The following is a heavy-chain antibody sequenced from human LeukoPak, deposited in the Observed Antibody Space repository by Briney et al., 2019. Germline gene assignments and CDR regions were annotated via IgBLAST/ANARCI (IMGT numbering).Heavy chain of an antibody. CDR3: ARHYFSYYYGSGSYYTSGYFDY. D-gene: IGHD3-10*01. V-gene: IGHV4-34*01. Sequence: SETLSLTCAVYGGSFSGYYWSGIRQPPGKGLEWIGEISHRGSTNYNPSLKVRVTISVDPSKHQFSLKLSSVTAADTAVYYCARHYFSYYYGSGSYYTSGYFDYWGQGTLVTVSS. CDR2: ISHRGST. CDR1: GGSFSGYY. J-gene: IGHJ4*02.